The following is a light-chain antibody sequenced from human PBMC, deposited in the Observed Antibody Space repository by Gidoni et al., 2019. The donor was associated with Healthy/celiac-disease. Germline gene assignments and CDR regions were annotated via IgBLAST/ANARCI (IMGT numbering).Light chain of an antibody. V-gene: IGLV2-14*01. CDR2: EVS. J-gene: IGLJ2*01. Sequence: QSALTQPASVSGSPGQSITISCTGTSSDVGGYNYVSWYQQHPGKAPKLMIYEVSNRPSGVSNRYSGSKPGNTASLTISGLQAEDEADYYCSSYTGSSTVVFGGGTKLTVL. CDR1: SSDVGGYNY. CDR3: SSYTGSSTVV.